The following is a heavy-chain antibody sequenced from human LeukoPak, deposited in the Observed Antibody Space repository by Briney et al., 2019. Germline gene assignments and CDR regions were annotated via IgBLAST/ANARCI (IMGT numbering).Heavy chain of an antibody. D-gene: IGHD1-26*01. J-gene: IGHJ4*02. CDR1: GYTFTSYA. V-gene: IGHV7-4-1*02. Sequence: GASVKVSCKASGYTFTSYAMNWVRQAPGQGLEWMGWINTNTGNPTYAQDFTGRFVFSLDTSVSTAYLQISSLKAEDTAVCYCATSVPDMGATTQGTFDYWGQGTLVTVSS. CDR2: INTNTGNP. CDR3: ATSVPDMGATTQGTFDY.